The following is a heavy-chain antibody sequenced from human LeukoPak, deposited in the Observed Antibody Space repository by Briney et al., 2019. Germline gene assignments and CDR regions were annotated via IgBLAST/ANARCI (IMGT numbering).Heavy chain of an antibody. D-gene: IGHD6-13*01. V-gene: IGHV4-34*01. CDR1: GGSFSGYY. CDR3: ARVGSSWYPYYFQH. Sequence: PSETLSLTCAVYGGSFSGYYWSWIRQPPGKGLGWIGEINHSGSTNYNPSLKSRVTISVDTSKNQFSLKLSSVTAADTAVYYCARVGSSWYPYYFQHWGQGTLVTVSS. J-gene: IGHJ1*01. CDR2: INHSGST.